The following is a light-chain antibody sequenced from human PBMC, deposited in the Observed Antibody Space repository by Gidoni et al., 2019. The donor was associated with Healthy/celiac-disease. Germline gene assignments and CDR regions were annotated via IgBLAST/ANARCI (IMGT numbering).Light chain of an antibody. CDR3: QQSYSTPIT. V-gene: IGKV1-39*01. J-gene: IGKJ5*01. Sequence: DIQMTPSPSSLSASVGDRVTITCRASQSISSYLNWYQQKPGKAPKLLIYAASSLQSGVPSRFSCSGSGTDFTLTISSRQPEDFATYYCQQSYSTPITFGQGTRLEIK. CDR2: AAS. CDR1: QSISSY.